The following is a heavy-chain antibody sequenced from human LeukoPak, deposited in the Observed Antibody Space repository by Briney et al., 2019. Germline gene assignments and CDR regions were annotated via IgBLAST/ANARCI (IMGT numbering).Heavy chain of an antibody. CDR1: GGSFSGYY. CDR2: INHSGST. CDR3: ARVRGYSYCYGYYYYGMDV. V-gene: IGHV4-34*01. D-gene: IGHD5-18*01. J-gene: IGHJ6*02. Sequence: SETLSLTCAVSGGSFSGYYWSWIRQPPGKGLEWIGEINHSGSTNYNPSLKSRVTISVDTSKNQFSLKLSSVTAADTAVYYCARVRGYSYCYGYYYYGMDVWGQGTTVTVSS.